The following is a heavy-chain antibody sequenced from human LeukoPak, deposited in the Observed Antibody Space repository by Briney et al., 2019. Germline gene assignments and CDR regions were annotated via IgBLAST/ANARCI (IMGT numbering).Heavy chain of an antibody. CDR3: AKEGSNGDFDY. J-gene: IGHJ4*02. V-gene: IGHV3-30*18. Sequence: GGSLRLSCAASGFTFSSYDMHWVRQAPGKGLEWVTVISYDGSNKYYGDSVKGRFTISRDNSKNTLYLKMNSLRAEDTAVYYCAKEGSNGDFDYWGQGTLVTISS. CDR2: ISYDGSNK. D-gene: IGHD1-26*01. CDR1: GFTFSSYD.